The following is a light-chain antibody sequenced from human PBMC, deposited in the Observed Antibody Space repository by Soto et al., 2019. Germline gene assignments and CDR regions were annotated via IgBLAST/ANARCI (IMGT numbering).Light chain of an antibody. CDR2: KAS. J-gene: IGKJ1*01. Sequence: DIQMTQSPSTLSASVRDRVTITCRASQTISSWLAWFQQRPGRAPKFLIYKASSLKNGVPLRFSGSGSGTEFTLTISSLQTDDFSTYYCQQYHSYWTFGQGTKVDNK. CDR1: QTISSW. CDR3: QQYHSYWT. V-gene: IGKV1-5*03.